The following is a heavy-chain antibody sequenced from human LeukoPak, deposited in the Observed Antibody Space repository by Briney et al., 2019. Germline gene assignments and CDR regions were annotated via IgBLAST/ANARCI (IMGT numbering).Heavy chain of an antibody. CDR1: GFTFSSYE. CDR2: ISSSGSTI. CDR3: ARTTYYYYYGMDV. D-gene: IGHD1-26*01. Sequence: GGSLRLSCAASGFTFSSYEMNWVRQAPGKGLEWVSYISSSGSTIYYADSVKGRFTISRDNAKNSLYLQMNSLRAEDTAVYYCARTTYYYYYGMDVWGQGTTVTVSS. V-gene: IGHV3-48*03. J-gene: IGHJ6*02.